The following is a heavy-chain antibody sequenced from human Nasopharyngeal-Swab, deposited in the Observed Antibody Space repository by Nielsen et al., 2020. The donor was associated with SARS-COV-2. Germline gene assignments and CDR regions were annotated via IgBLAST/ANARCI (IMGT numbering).Heavy chain of an antibody. V-gene: IGHV3-53*04. J-gene: IGHJ4*02. CDR3: ARGFTGWYGYYFDY. CDR2: IYSGGST. D-gene: IGHD6-19*01. Sequence: WIRQPPGKGLERVSVIYSGGSTYYADSVKGRFTISRHNSKNTLYLQMNSLRAEDTAVYYCARGFTGWYGYYFDYWGQGTLVTVSS.